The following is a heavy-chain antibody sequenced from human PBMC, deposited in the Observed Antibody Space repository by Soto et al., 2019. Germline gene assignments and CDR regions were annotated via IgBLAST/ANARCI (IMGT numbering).Heavy chain of an antibody. V-gene: IGHV1-3*01. D-gene: IGHD6-19*01. J-gene: IGHJ5*02. CDR3: ARDEYTSGWYRFDP. CDR2: INAGNGNT. Sequence: ASVKVSCKASGYTFTCYAMHWVRQAPGQRLEWMGWINAGNGNTKYSQKFQGRVTITRDTSASTAYMELSSLRSEDTAVYYCARDEYTSGWYRFDPWGQGILVTVSS. CDR1: GYTFTCYA.